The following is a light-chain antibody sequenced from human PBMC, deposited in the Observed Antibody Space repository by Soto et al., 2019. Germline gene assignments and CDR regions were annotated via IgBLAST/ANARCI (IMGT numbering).Light chain of an antibody. CDR1: SSDVGGYNY. V-gene: IGLV2-14*01. CDR3: SSYTSSSTIAV. CDR2: EVS. J-gene: IGLJ1*01. Sequence: QSVLTQPASVSGSPGQSITISCTGTSSDVGGYNYVSWYQQHPGKAPKLMIYEVSNRPSGVSNRFSGSKSGNTASLTISGLQAEDEADYYCSSYTSSSTIAVLGKGTKVT.